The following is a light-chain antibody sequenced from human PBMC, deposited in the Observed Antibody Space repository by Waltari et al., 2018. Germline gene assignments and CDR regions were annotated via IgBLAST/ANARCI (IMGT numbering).Light chain of an antibody. V-gene: IGKV2-30*02. CDR3: MQGTHWPPIT. Sequence: DVVMTQSPLSLPVTLGQPASIYCRSSQSLVHSDGNTYLNWFQQRPGQSPRRLIYKVSNRDSGVPERFSGRGSGTDFTLKISRVEAEDVGIYYCMQGTHWPPITFGQGTRLEIK. CDR1: QSLVHSDGNTY. CDR2: KVS. J-gene: IGKJ5*01.